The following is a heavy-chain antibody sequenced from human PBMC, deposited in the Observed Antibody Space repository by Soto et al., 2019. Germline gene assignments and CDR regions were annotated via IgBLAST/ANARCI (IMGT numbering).Heavy chain of an antibody. CDR2: ISGSGGST. CDR1: GFTFSSYA. Sequence: PGGSLRLSCAASGFTFSSYAMSWVRQAPGKGLEWVSAISGSGGSTYYADSVKGRFTISRDNSKNTLYLQMNSLRAEDTAVYYCAKSGYSYGPTGLWFDPWGQGTLVTVSS. V-gene: IGHV3-23*01. J-gene: IGHJ5*02. D-gene: IGHD5-18*01. CDR3: AKSGYSYGPTGLWFDP.